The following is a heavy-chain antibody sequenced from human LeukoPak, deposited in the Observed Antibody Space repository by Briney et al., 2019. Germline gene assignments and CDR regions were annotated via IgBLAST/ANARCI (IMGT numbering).Heavy chain of an antibody. CDR1: GFSFSSYS. Sequence: PGRSLRLSCVASGFSFSSYSLHWVRQAPGKGPEWVAVISSDGSQIYYADSVKGRFSISRDNSKKMLFLQMNSLRPGDTAMFYCAKEFADVDDAFDIWGQGTMVTVSS. CDR2: ISSDGSQI. J-gene: IGHJ3*02. CDR3: AKEFADVDDAFDI. V-gene: IGHV3-30*18.